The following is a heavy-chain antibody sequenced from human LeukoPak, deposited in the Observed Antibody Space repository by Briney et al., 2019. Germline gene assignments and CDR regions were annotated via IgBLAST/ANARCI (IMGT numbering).Heavy chain of an antibody. Sequence: PSETLSLTCAVYGGSFSGYYWSWIRQPPGKGLEWIGEINHSRSTNYNPSLKSRVTISVDTSKNQFSLKLSSVTAADTAVYYCARMVTTFWSPGRDFDPWGQGTLVTVSS. J-gene: IGHJ5*02. D-gene: IGHD2/OR15-2a*01. CDR2: INHSRST. CDR3: ARMVTTFWSPGRDFDP. V-gene: IGHV4-34*01. CDR1: GGSFSGYY.